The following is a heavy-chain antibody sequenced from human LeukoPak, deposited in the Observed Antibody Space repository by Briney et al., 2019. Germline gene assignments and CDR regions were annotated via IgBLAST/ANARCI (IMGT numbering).Heavy chain of an antibody. V-gene: IGHV1-69*01. Sequence: GASVKVSCKASGGTFSSYAFSWVRQAPGQGLDWMGGIIPIFGTAHYAQKLQGRVTNTPDESTHTAYMELSGLRSEGTAVYYCASTHSSIAAAGTFNYWGQGTLVTVSS. D-gene: IGHD6-13*01. CDR2: IIPIFGTA. CDR3: ASTHSSIAAAGTFNY. CDR1: GGTFSSYA. J-gene: IGHJ4*02.